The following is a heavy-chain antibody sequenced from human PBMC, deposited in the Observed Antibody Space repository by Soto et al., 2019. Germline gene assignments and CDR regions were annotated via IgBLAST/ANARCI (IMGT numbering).Heavy chain of an antibody. CDR2: IIPIFGTA. D-gene: IGHD6-13*01. Sequence: ASVKVSCKASGGTFSSYAISWVRQAPGQGLEWMGGIIPIFGTANYTQKFQGRVTITADESTSTAYMELSSLRSEDTAVYYCARSGRCSWYGEGGYYYYGMDVWGQGTTVTVSS. CDR3: ARSGRCSWYGEGGYYYYGMDV. J-gene: IGHJ6*02. V-gene: IGHV1-69*13. CDR1: GGTFSSYA.